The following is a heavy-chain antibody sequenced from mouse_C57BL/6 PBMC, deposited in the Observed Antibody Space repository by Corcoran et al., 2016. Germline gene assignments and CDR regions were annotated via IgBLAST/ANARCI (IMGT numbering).Heavy chain of an antibody. CDR2: IFPGSGST. J-gene: IGHJ4*01. CDR3: ARVDGYSYAMDY. Sequence: QVQLQQSGPELVKPGASVKISCKASGYTFTDYYINWVKQRPGQGLEWIGWIFPGSGSTYYNEKFKGKATLTVDKSSSTVYMLLSSLTSEDSAVYFCARVDGYSYAMDYWGQGTSVTVSS. V-gene: IGHV1-75*01. CDR1: GYTFTDYY. D-gene: IGHD2-3*01.